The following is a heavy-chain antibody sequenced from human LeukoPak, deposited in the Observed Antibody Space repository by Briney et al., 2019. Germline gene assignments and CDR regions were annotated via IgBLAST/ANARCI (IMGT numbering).Heavy chain of an antibody. D-gene: IGHD2-15*01. CDR3: VKARLTLGGSDY. CDR1: GFTFNDHE. CDR2: TTSKSEI. Sequence: PGGSLRLSCAASGFTFNDHEMHWVRQAPGKGLEWVSSTTSKSEIHIADSVRGRLIISRDNAKNSLYLQMNSLRAEDTALYYCVKARLTLGGSDYWGQGTLVTVSS. V-gene: IGHV3-69-1*01. J-gene: IGHJ4*02.